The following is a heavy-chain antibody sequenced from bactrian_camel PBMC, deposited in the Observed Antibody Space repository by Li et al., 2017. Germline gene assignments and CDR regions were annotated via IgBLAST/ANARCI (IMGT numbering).Heavy chain of an antibody. CDR3: ACDPLG. J-gene: IGHJ4*01. CDR2: INSGGGNT. D-gene: IGHD5*01. Sequence: VQLVESGGGLVQPGGSLRVSCVASGITFRFYGMSWVRQAPGKGLEWVSGINSGGGNTYYADSVKGRFTISRDNAKNTLYVQLNSLKTEDTAVYYCACDPLGWSQGTQVTVS. V-gene: IGHV3S40*01. CDR1: GITFRFYG.